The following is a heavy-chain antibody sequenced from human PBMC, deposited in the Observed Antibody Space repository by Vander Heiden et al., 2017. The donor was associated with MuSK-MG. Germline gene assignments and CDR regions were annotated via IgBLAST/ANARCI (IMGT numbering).Heavy chain of an antibody. Sequence: QVQLQQWGAGLLKPSETLSLPCAVYGGSLSDYYWSWIRQPPGKGLEWIGEINRIGSTNYNPSLKSRVTMSVDTSKNQFSLRLSSVTAADTAVYYCARSLPGTTVAGGLRDYWGQGNLVTISS. CDR1: GGSLSDYY. CDR3: ARSLPGTTVAGGLRDY. CDR2: INRIGST. J-gene: IGHJ4*02. D-gene: IGHD6-19*01. V-gene: IGHV4-34*01.